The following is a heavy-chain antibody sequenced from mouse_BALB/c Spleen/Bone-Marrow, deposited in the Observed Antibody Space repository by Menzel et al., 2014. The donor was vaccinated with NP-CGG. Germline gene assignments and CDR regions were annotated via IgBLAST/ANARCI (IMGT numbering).Heavy chain of an antibody. J-gene: IGHJ2*03. CDR1: GYTFSNYW. D-gene: IGHD3-1*01. Sequence: VQLKESGTVLARPGAAVKMSCKASGYTFSNYWMHWVNQRPGQGLEWFGTIYPGNSDTTYNQKFKGKAKLTAVTSADKASREASSLTSEGSAVHYGIKLARSEFDNWCQGTSLTGSS. V-gene: IGHV1-5*01. CDR3: IKLARSEFDN. CDR2: IYPGNSDT.